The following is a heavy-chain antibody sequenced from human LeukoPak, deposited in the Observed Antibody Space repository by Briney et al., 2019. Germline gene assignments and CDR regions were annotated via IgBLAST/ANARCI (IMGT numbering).Heavy chain of an antibody. D-gene: IGHD1-14*01. J-gene: IGHJ4*02. CDR2: IKSRADGGTT. CDR3: ITTGHRPD. V-gene: IGHV3-15*01. Sequence: GGSLRLSCAASGFTFSNAWLSWVRQAPGRGLEWVGRIKSRADGGTTDCAAPVQGRFTISRDDSQNTLYLQMNSLKTEDTAVHYCITTGHRPDWGQGTLVTVSS. CDR1: GFTFSNAW.